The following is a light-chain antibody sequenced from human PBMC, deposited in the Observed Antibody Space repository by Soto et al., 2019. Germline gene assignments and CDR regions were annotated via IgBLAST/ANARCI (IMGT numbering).Light chain of an antibody. CDR3: QQRSNWPSSIT. CDR2: DTS. CDR1: QSISSF. Sequence: VLTQSPATLSLSPGERATLSCRASQSISSFSAWYQQKPGQAPRLLIYDTSIRATGVPARFSGSGSGTDFTLTISSLETEDFAVYYCQQRSNWPSSITFGQGTRLEIK. V-gene: IGKV3-11*01. J-gene: IGKJ5*01.